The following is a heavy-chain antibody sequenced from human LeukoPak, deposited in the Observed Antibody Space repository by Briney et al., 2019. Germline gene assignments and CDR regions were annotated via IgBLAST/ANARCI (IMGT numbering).Heavy chain of an antibody. D-gene: IGHD3-10*01. Sequence: GGSLRLSCAASEFTFSDYYMSWIRQAPGKGLAWVSYISSTSSTRYYADSVKGRFTISRDNAKNPLYLQMNSLRAEDTAVYYCARCGDGLPCDFDYWGQGTLVTVSS. CDR3: ARCGDGLPCDFDY. V-gene: IGHV3-11*04. CDR1: EFTFSDYY. CDR2: ISSTSSTR. J-gene: IGHJ4*02.